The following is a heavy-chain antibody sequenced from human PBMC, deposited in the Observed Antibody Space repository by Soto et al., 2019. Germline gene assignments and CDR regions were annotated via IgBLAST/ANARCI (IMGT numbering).Heavy chain of an antibody. CDR3: ARAEWFGEFHYYFDY. Sequence: ASVKVSCKASGYTFTSYAMHWVRQAPGQRLEWMGWINAGNGNTKYSQKFQGRVTITRDTSASTAYMELSSLRSEDTAVYYCARAEWFGEFHYYFDYWGQGTLVTVSS. CDR2: INAGNGNT. CDR1: GYTFTSYA. D-gene: IGHD3-10*01. V-gene: IGHV1-3*01. J-gene: IGHJ4*02.